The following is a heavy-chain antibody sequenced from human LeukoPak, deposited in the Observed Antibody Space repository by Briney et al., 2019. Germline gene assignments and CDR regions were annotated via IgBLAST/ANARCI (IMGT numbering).Heavy chain of an antibody. CDR1: GFTFSSYA. D-gene: IGHD3-16*01. J-gene: IGHJ6*03. Sequence: GGSLRLSCAASGFTFSSYAMHWVRQAPGKGLEWVAVISYDGSNKYYADSVKGRFTISRDNSKNTLYLQMNSLRAEDTAVYYCARDQGETFYYYYYMDVWGKGTTVTVSS. CDR3: ARDQGETFYYYYYMDV. V-gene: IGHV3-30*04. CDR2: ISYDGSNK.